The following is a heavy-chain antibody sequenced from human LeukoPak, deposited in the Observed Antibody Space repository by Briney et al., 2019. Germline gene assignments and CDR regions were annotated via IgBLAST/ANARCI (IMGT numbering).Heavy chain of an antibody. V-gene: IGHV4-59*01. CDR2: IYYSGST. J-gene: IGHJ5*02. CDR1: GGSISSYY. CDR3: AREGELWFGELSSNWFDP. Sequence: SETLSLTCTVSGGSISSYYWSRLRQPPGMGLEWIGYIYYSGSTNYNPSLKSRVTMSVHTSKNQFSLKLSSVTAADTAVYYCAREGELWFGELSSNWFDPWGQGTLVTVSS. D-gene: IGHD3-10*01.